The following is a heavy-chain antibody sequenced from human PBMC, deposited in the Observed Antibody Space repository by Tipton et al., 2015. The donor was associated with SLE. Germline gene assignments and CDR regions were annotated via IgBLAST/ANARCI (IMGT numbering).Heavy chain of an antibody. CDR3: AGSGPHYYFDY. J-gene: IGHJ4*02. CDR2: IWYDGSNK. V-gene: IGHV3-33*08. CDR1: GFTFSSYG. Sequence: SLRLSCAASGFTFSSYGMHWVRQAPGKGLEWVAVIWYDGSNKYYADSVKGRFTISRDNSKNTPYLQMNSLRAEDTAVYYCAGSGPHYYFDYWGQGTLVTVSS.